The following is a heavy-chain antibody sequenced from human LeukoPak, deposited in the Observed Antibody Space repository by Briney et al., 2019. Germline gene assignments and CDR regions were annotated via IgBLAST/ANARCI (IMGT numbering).Heavy chain of an antibody. CDR1: GGSISSGGYY. V-gene: IGHV4-31*03. J-gene: IGHJ5*02. D-gene: IGHD3-3*01. Sequence: SQTLSLTCTVSGGSISSGGYYWSWIRQHPGKGLEWIGYIYYSGSTHYNPSLKSRVTISVDTSKNQFSLQLSSVTAADTAVYYCARGGRYAYYDFWSGYTNWFDPWGQGTLVTVSS. CDR3: ARGGRYAYYDFWSGYTNWFDP. CDR2: IYYSGST.